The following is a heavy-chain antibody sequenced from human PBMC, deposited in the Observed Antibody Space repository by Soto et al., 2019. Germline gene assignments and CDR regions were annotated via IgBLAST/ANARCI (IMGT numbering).Heavy chain of an antibody. J-gene: IGHJ4*02. Sequence: QVQLVESGGGVVQPGRSLRLSCAASGFTFSSYAMHWVRQAPGKGLEWVAVISYDGSNKYYADSVKGRFTISRDNSKNSLYLQMNSLRAEDTAVYYCARDHGISSYFDYWGQGTLVTVSS. CDR2: ISYDGSNK. CDR1: GFTFSSYA. V-gene: IGHV3-30-3*01. CDR3: ARDHGISSYFDY. D-gene: IGHD6-6*01.